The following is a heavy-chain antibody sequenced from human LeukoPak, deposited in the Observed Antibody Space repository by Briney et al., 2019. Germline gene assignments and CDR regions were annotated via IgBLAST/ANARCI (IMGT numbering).Heavy chain of an antibody. J-gene: IGHJ4*02. Sequence: GGSLRLSCAASGFTFSSYGMSWVRQAPGKGLEWVGSIRSKPYGGTTEYAASVKGRFTISRDDSKSIAYLQMNSLKTEDTAVYYCTREGGYFHEVDYWGQGTLVTVSS. V-gene: IGHV3-49*04. CDR3: TREGGYFHEVDY. CDR1: GFTFSSYG. CDR2: IRSKPYGGTT. D-gene: IGHD1-26*01.